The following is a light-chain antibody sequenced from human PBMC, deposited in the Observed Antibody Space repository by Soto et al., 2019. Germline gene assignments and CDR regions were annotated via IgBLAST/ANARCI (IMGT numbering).Light chain of an antibody. J-gene: IGLJ7*01. V-gene: IGLV1-47*01. Sequence: QSVLTQPPSASGSPGQQVTIPCSGGRSNIGSNYVYWYQQLPGTAPKLLIYRSIQRPSGVPDRFSGSKSGTSASLAISGLRSEDEADYYCATWDDSLGGAVFGGGTQLTVL. CDR2: RSI. CDR1: RSNIGSNY. CDR3: ATWDDSLGGAV.